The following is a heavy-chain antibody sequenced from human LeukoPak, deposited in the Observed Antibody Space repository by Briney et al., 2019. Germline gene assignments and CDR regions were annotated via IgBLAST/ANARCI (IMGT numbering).Heavy chain of an antibody. D-gene: IGHD2-2*01. Sequence: GGSLRLSCAASGFTFGAYTINWVRQAPGKGLEWVSCIFSRSESILYADSVKGRFTISRDNAKNSLFLQMNSLRVEDTAVYYCAREVVIVVEPAANTIDYWGQGTRVTVSS. CDR1: GFTFGAYT. CDR3: AREVVIVVEPAANTIDY. J-gene: IGHJ4*02. CDR2: IFSRSESI. V-gene: IGHV3-21*01.